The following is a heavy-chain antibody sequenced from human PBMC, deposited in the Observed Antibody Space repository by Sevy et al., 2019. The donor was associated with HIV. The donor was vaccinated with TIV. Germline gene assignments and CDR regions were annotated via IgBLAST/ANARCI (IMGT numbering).Heavy chain of an antibody. CDR1: GGSISSSSYY. CDR2: IYYRGST. V-gene: IGHV4-39*01. Sequence: SETLSLTCTVSGGSISSSSYYWGWIRQPPGKGLEWIGSIYYRGSTYYNPSLKSRVTISVDTSKNQFSLKLSSVTAADTAVYYCARRPGWQQMRGAFDIWGQGTMVTVSS. J-gene: IGHJ3*02. D-gene: IGHD6-13*01. CDR3: ARRPGWQQMRGAFDI.